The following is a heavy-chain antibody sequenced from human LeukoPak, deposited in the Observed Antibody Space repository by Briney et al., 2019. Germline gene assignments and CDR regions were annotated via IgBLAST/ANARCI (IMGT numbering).Heavy chain of an antibody. J-gene: IGHJ5*02. CDR3: AKYNQYSSGWFDNWFDP. D-gene: IGHD6-19*01. Sequence: ASVKVSCKASGYTFTSYDINWVRQATGQGLEWMGWMNPNSGNTGYAQKFQGRVTMTRNTSISTAYMELSSLRSEDTAVYYCAKYNQYSSGWFDNWFDPWGQGTLVTVSS. CDR1: GYTFTSYD. CDR2: MNPNSGNT. V-gene: IGHV1-8*01.